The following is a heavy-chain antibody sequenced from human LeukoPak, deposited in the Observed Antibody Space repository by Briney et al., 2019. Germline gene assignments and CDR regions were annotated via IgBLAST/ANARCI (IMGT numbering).Heavy chain of an antibody. D-gene: IGHD3-10*01. CDR3: ARIELWFGELFSLQPPDY. CDR1: GFTFSSYS. CDR2: ISSSSSHI. V-gene: IGHV3-21*01. J-gene: IGHJ4*02. Sequence: GGSLRLSCAASGFTFSSYSMNWVRQAPGKGLEWVSSISSSSSHIYYADSVKGRFTISRDNAKNSLYLQMNSLRAEDTAVYYCARIELWFGELFSLQPPDYWGQGTLVTVSS.